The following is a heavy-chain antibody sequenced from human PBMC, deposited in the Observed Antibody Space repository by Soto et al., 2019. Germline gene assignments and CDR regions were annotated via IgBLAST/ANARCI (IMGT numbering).Heavy chain of an antibody. CDR2: MSYDGINK. CDR3: AKDVYCSTTGCLRNIVHC. CDR1: GFTFSNYG. Sequence: QVQLVESGGGVVQPGRSLRLSCAASGFTFSNYGMHWVRQAPGKGLEWVSIMSYDGINKLYADSVKGRFTISRDNSKNTLYLQMDCLRAEDTAVYYCAKDVYCSTTGCLRNIVHCWGQGALVTVSS. J-gene: IGHJ4*02. V-gene: IGHV3-30*18. D-gene: IGHD2-2*01.